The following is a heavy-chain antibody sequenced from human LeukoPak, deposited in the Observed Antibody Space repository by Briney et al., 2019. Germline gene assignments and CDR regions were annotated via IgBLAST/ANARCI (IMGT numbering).Heavy chain of an antibody. CDR3: AKDIGSGWYLDGPDY. J-gene: IGHJ4*02. CDR1: GFTFINYG. V-gene: IGHV3-43*02. CDR2: ISGDGGST. Sequence: PGGSLRLSCAASGFTFINYGMHCVRQAPGKGLEWVSLISGDGGSTYYAASVKGRFTIPRDNSKNSLYLQMNSLRTEDTALYCCAKDIGSGWYLDGPDYWGQGTLVTVSS. D-gene: IGHD6-19*01.